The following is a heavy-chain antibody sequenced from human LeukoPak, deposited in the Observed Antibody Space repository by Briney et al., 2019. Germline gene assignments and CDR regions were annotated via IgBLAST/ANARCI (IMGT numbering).Heavy chain of an antibody. J-gene: IGHJ4*02. Sequence: GGSLRLSCAASGFTFSDYWMHWVRRAPGKGLEWVANIKGDETEKYYVDSVKGRFTISRDNAKNSLYLQMNSLRAEDTAVYYCAGNLGSYSFDYWGQGTLVTVSS. CDR3: AGNLGSYSFDY. CDR2: IKGDETEK. V-gene: IGHV3-7*01. CDR1: GFTFSDYW. D-gene: IGHD1-26*01.